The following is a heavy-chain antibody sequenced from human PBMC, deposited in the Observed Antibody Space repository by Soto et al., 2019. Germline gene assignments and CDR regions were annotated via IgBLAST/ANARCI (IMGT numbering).Heavy chain of an antibody. CDR3: VKDTGYYDVSGAFDI. V-gene: IGHV3-9*01. D-gene: IGHD3-22*01. CDR2: ISRNSGSI. CDR1: GFNFDDYA. J-gene: IGHJ3*02. Sequence: EVQLVESGGGLVQPGWSLRLSCAASGFNFDDYAMHWVRQAPGKGLEWVSGISRNSGSIGYADSVKGRFTISRDNAKNSLHLQMNSMRAEDTALYYCVKDTGYYDVSGAFDIWGQGTMVTVSS.